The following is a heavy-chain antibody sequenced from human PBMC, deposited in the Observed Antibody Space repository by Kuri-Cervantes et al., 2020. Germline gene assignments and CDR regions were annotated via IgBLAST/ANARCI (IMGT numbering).Heavy chain of an antibody. Sequence: SETLSLTCTVSGGSISSSSYYWVWIRQPPGKGLGSIGSIYYSGTTYYNPSLQSRVTISVDTSKNQFSLKLTSVAAADTAVYYCAGLMITFGGVIVMGWFDPWGQGTLVTVSS. CDR3: AGLMITFGGVIVMGWFDP. V-gene: IGHV4-39*01. CDR1: GGSISSSSYY. J-gene: IGHJ5*02. CDR2: IYYSGTT. D-gene: IGHD3-16*02.